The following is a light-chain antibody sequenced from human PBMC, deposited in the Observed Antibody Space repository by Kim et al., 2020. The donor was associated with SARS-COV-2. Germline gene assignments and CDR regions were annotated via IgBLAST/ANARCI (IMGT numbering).Light chain of an antibody. J-gene: IGLJ1*01. Sequence: RVTISCTGTISNIGAGYDAHWYQQLPATAPKLLIYGNSNRPSGVPDRFSGSKSDTSASLAITGLQAEDEADYYCQSYDNSLSGYVFGSGTKVTVL. CDR3: QSYDNSLSGYV. V-gene: IGLV1-40*01. CDR2: GNS. CDR1: ISNIGAGYD.